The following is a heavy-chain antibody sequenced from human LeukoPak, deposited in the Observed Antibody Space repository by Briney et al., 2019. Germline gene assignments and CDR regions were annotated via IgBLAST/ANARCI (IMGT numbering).Heavy chain of an antibody. Sequence: ASVKVSCKASGYTFTGCYMHWVRQAPGQGLEWMGWINPNSGGTNYAQKFQGRVTMTRDTSISTAYMELSRLRSDDTAVYYCARDNDYGDSYPHYWGQGTLVTVSS. CDR3: ARDNDYGDSYPHY. CDR2: INPNSGGT. J-gene: IGHJ4*02. V-gene: IGHV1-2*02. CDR1: GYTFTGCY. D-gene: IGHD4-17*01.